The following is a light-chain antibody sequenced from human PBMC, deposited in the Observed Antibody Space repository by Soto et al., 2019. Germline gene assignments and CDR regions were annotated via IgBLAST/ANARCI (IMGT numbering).Light chain of an antibody. CDR1: LGIRTD. V-gene: IGKV1-17*01. CDR2: AAS. CDR3: LHYHVYPPM. Sequence: DIQVTQSPSSLSSSVGDSVTITCRASLGIRTDLAWYQQKPGEAPKRLIYAASSLQSGVPSRFSGGGSGTDFTLTISSLQPEDSATYYCLHYHVYPPMFGQGTKVEIK. J-gene: IGKJ1*01.